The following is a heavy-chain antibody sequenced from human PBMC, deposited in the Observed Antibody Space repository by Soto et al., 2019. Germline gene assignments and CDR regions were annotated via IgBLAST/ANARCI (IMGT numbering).Heavy chain of an antibody. D-gene: IGHD6-6*01. CDR1: GFTFSNYA. CDR2: ISDSGGNT. V-gene: IGHV3-23*01. CDR3: ARQLAAPTYYYYYGMDV. Sequence: GGSLRLSCAASGFTFSNYAMSWVRQAPGKGLEWVSVISDSGGNTYDADSVKGRFSISRDNSKNMLSLQMNSLRAEDTAVYFCARQLAAPTYYYYYGMDVWGQGTTVTVSS. J-gene: IGHJ6*02.